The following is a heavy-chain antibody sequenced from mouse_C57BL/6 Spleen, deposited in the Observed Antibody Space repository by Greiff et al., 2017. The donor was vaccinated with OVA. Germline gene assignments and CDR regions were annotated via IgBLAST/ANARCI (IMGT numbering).Heavy chain of an antibody. Sequence: EVMLVESGGGLVKPGGSLKLSCAASGFTFSSYAMSWVRQTPEKRLEWVATISDGGSYTYYPDNVKGRFTISRDNAKNNLYLQMSHLKSEDTAMYYCARDGYGNYAMDYWGQGTSVTVSS. CDR3: ARDGYGNYAMDY. CDR2: ISDGGSYT. J-gene: IGHJ4*01. D-gene: IGHD2-1*01. V-gene: IGHV5-4*01. CDR1: GFTFSSYA.